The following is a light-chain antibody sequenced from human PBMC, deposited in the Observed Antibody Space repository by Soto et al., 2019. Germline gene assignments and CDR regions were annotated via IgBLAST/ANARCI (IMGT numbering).Light chain of an antibody. V-gene: IGKV3-20*01. CDR1: QSVYSNS. CDR2: GAS. CDR3: QQYGSSPLT. J-gene: IGKJ4*01. Sequence: EVVLTQSPGTPSLSPGERATLSCRASQSVYSNSLAWYQHKPGQAPRLLISGASSRATGIPHRFSGSGSGTDFTLTISRLEPEDFAVYYCQQYGSSPLTFGGGTKVEIK.